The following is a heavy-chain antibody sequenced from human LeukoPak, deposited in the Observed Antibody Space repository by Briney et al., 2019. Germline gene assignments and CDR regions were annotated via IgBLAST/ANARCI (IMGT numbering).Heavy chain of an antibody. CDR2: IYPGDSDA. J-gene: IGHJ5*02. Sequence: PGESLKISCKGSGYSFTSYWIGWVRQMPGKGLEWMGIIYPGDSDARYSLSFQGQVTISADKSISTAYLQWSSLKASDTAMYYCARRKGGTTRSTYNWFDPWGQGTLVTVSS. CDR1: GYSFTSYW. CDR3: ARRKGGTTRSTYNWFDP. D-gene: IGHD1-1*01. V-gene: IGHV5-51*01.